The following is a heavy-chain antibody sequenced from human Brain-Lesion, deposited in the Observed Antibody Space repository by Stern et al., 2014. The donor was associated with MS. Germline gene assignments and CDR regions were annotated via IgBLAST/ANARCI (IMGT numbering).Heavy chain of an antibody. J-gene: IGHJ5*01. CDR3: ARGERWFDS. CDR1: GFTFSNYW. D-gene: IGHD3-10*01. V-gene: IGHV3-74*02. CDR2: VNNDGRRT. Sequence: VQLVESGGGLVQPGGSLRLSCAASGFTFSNYWMHWVRQAPGKGLVWFSRVNNDGRRTSYADSVKGRFTMSRDNAKNTLYLQMNRLRVEDTAIYYCARGERWFDSWGQGTLVTVSS.